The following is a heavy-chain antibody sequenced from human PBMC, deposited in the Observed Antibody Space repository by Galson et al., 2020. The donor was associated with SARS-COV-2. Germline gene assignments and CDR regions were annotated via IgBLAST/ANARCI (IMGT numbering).Heavy chain of an antibody. CDR1: GFTFSSYA. Sequence: GESLKISCAASGFTFSSYAMHWVRQAPGKGLEWVAVISYDGSNKYYADSVKGRFTISRDNSKNTLYLQMNSLRAEDTAVYYCARGSLVSIAVACLPQFDYWGQGTLVTVSS. CDR3: ARGSLVSIAVACLPQFDY. J-gene: IGHJ4*02. V-gene: IGHV3-30*04. D-gene: IGHD6-19*01. CDR2: ISYDGSNK.